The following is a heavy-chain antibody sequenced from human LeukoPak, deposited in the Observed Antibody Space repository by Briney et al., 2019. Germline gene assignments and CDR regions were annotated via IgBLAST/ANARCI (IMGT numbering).Heavy chain of an antibody. CDR3: ARDGYADY. CDR2: ISSSSSYI. J-gene: IGHJ4*02. V-gene: IGHV3-21*01. Sequence: GGSLRLSCAASGFTFSSYSMNWVRQAPGKGLEWVSSISSSSSYIYYAGSVKGRFTISRDNAKNSLYLQMNSLRAEDTAVYYCARDGYADYWGQGTLVTVSS. D-gene: IGHD2-2*01. CDR1: GFTFSSYS.